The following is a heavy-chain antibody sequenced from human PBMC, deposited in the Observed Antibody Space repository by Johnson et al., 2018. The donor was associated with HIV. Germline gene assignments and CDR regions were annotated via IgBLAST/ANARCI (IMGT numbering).Heavy chain of an antibody. D-gene: IGHD3-22*01. V-gene: IGHV3-74*01. CDR2: INSAGSST. CDR3: ARDRAEAYYYDSSGRKSGFDI. CDR1: GFTFGTFA. Sequence: VQLVESGGGVVQPGRSLRLSCAASGFTFGTFAMHWVRQAPGKGLLWVSRINSAGSSTGYADSVKGRFTISRDNSKNTLYLQMNSLRAEDTAVYYCARDRAEAYYYDSSGRKSGFDIWGQGTMVTVSS. J-gene: IGHJ3*02.